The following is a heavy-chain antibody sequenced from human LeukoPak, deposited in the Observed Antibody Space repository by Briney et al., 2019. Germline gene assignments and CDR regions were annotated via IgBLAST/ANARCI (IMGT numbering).Heavy chain of an antibody. J-gene: IGHJ6*03. CDR3: ARESVYSSGWYVSGDYYYYMDV. D-gene: IGHD6-19*01. CDR2: INPNSGGT. CDR1: GYTFTGYY. Sequence: GASVKVSCKASGYTFTGYYMHWVRQAPRQGLEWMGWINPNSGGTNYAQKFQGRVTMTRDTSISTAYMELSRLRSDDTAVYYCARESVYSSGWYVSGDYYYYMDVWGKGTTVTVSS. V-gene: IGHV1-2*02.